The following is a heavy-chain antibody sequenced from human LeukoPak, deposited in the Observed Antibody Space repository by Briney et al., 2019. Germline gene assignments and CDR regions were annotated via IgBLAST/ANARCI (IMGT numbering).Heavy chain of an antibody. J-gene: IGHJ4*02. Sequence: SETLSLTCTVSGGSISSYYWGWIRQPPGKGLEWIGSIYYSGSTYYNPSLKGRVTISVDTSKNQFSLKLSSVTAADTAVFYCARLHYHDSNLLWDYWGQGTLVTVSS. CDR2: IYYSGST. D-gene: IGHD3-22*01. CDR1: GGSISSYY. CDR3: ARLHYHDSNLLWDY. V-gene: IGHV4-39*01.